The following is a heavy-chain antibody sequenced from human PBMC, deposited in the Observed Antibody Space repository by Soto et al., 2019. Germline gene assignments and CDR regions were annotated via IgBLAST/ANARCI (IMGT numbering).Heavy chain of an antibody. D-gene: IGHD3-22*01. Sequence: QVTLKESGPVLVKPTETLTLTCTVSGFSLSNARMGVSWIRQPPGKALEWLAHIFSNDEKSYSTSLKSRLTITKDTSKSQVVLTMTNMDPVXXAXXYCARILRGYYYDSSGYHNDPNNWFDPWGQGTLVTVSS. V-gene: IGHV2-26*01. CDR1: GFSLSNARMG. CDR2: IFSNDEK. CDR3: ARILRGYYYDSSGYHNDPNNWFDP. J-gene: IGHJ5*02.